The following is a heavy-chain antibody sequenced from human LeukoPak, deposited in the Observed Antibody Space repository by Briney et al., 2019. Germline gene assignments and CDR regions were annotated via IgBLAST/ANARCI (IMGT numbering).Heavy chain of an antibody. J-gene: IGHJ5*02. CDR3: AAPGIAVAGTKVDWFDP. Sequence: GGSLRLSCAASGFTFSSYEMSWVRQAPGKGLEWVSYISNSGSTIYYADSVKGRFTISRDNVKNSLYLQMNSLRAEDTAVYYCAAPGIAVAGTKVDWFDPWGQGTLVTVSS. D-gene: IGHD6-19*01. V-gene: IGHV3-48*03. CDR2: ISNSGSTI. CDR1: GFTFSSYE.